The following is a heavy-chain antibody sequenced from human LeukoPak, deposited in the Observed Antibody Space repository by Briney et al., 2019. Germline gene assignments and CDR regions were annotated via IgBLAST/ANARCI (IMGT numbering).Heavy chain of an antibody. CDR2: ISYDGSNK. CDR3: ARDGVLSYFDY. Sequence: GGSLSLSCAASVLTFSRYAIHGVRPPAGKGVEGVAVISYDGSNKYYAGSVKGRFTISRDNSKNTLYLQMNSLRAEDTAVYYCARDGVLSYFDYWGQGTLVTVSS. CDR1: VLTFSRYA. V-gene: IGHV3-30-3*01. D-gene: IGHD4/OR15-4a*01. J-gene: IGHJ4*02.